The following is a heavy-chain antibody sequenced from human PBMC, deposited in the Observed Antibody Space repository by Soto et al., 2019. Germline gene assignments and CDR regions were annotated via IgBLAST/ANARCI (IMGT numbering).Heavy chain of an antibody. Sequence: QVQLVESGGGVVQPGGSLRLSCAASGFTFSTYAMHWVRQTPGRGLEWVALISYDGSNKYYADSVKGRLTISRDDSKNTHFLQRNRLRPADTAMFYCARGRRDQLLPYYYYYGMDVWGQGTTVTVSS. CDR2: ISYDGSNK. D-gene: IGHD2-2*01. CDR3: ARGRRDQLLPYYYYYGMDV. CDR1: GFTFSTYA. V-gene: IGHV3-30*04. J-gene: IGHJ6*02.